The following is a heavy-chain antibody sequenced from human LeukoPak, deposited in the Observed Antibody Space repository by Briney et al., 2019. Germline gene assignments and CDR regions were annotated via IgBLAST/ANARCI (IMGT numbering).Heavy chain of an antibody. CDR2: ILYTGRT. CDR1: GDSISSSRFY. V-gene: IGHV4-39*01. CDR3: ARRDVGATIDY. J-gene: IGHJ4*02. Sequence: PSETLSLTCTVSGDSISSSRFYWAWLRQPQGKGLEWIGSILYTGRTFYSPSLKSRVTISVDTSKNQFSLRLGSVTASDTAVYYCARRDVGATIDYWGQGTLVTVSS. D-gene: IGHD1-26*01.